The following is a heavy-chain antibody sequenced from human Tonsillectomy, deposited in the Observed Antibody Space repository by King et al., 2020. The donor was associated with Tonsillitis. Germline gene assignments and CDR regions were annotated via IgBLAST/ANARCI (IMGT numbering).Heavy chain of an antibody. V-gene: IGHV1-2*04. Sequence: VQLVESGAEVKKPGASVKVSCKTSGYTFTGYFMHWVRQAPGQGLEWMGWINPKTGGTNYAQNFQGWVTMTRDTSIRTAYMELNRLRSDDTAVYYCARESSSGFFFDYWGQGTLVTVSS. J-gene: IGHJ4*02. CDR1: GYTFTGYF. CDR2: INPKTGGT. CDR3: ARESSSGFFFDY. D-gene: IGHD3-22*01.